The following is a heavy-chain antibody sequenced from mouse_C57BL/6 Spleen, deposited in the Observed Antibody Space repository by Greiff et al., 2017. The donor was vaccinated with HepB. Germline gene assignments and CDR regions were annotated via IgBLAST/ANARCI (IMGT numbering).Heavy chain of an antibody. Sequence: QVQLQQPGAELVKPGASVKLSCKASGYTFNSYWMHWVKQRPGRGLEWIGRIDPNSGGTKYNEKFKSKATLTVDKPSSTAYMQLSSLTSEDSAVYYCASWGQLRPLYYYAMDYWGQGTSVTVSS. V-gene: IGHV1-72*01. D-gene: IGHD3-2*02. CDR3: ASWGQLRPLYYYAMDY. J-gene: IGHJ4*01. CDR2: IDPNSGGT. CDR1: GYTFNSYW.